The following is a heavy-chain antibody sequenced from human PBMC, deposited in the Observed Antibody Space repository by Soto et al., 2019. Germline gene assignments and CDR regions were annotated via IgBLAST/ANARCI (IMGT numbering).Heavy chain of an antibody. Sequence: PGGSLRLSCAASGFTFSNAWMSWVRQAPGKGLEWVGRIKSKTDGGTTDYAAPVKGRFTISRDDSKNTLYLQMNSLKTEDTAVYYCARSHTGDSAFRAFDLWGQGTMVTVSS. CDR3: ARSHTGDSAFRAFDL. V-gene: IGHV3-15*01. D-gene: IGHD3-3*02. J-gene: IGHJ3*01. CDR2: IKSKTDGGTT. CDR1: GFTFSNAW.